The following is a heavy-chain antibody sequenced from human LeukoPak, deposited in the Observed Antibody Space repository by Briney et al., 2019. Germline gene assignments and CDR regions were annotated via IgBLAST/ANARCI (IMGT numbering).Heavy chain of an antibody. CDR2: INHSGST. Sequence: NASETLSLTCAVYGGSFSGYYWSWIRQPPGKGLEWIGEINHSGSTNYNPSLKSRVTISVDTSKNQFSLKLSSVTAADTAVYYCARHLYYDILTGLASYYYGMDVWGQGTTVTVSS. V-gene: IGHV4-34*01. CDR3: ARHLYYDILTGLASYYYGMDV. D-gene: IGHD3-9*01. CDR1: GGSFSGYY. J-gene: IGHJ6*02.